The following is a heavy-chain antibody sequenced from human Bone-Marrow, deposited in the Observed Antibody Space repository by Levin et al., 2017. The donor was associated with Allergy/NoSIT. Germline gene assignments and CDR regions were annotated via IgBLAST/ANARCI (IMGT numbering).Heavy chain of an antibody. D-gene: IGHD2-15*01. Sequence: PGGSLRLSCAASGFMFSSFGMHWVRQGPGKGLEWVAVVSFDGSQQKYEDSVKGRFTISRDNSKNMLYLQMNSLRPEDTAVYYCAKDRYCSGGTCQIFDYWGQGTLVTVSS. J-gene: IGHJ4*02. CDR1: GFMFSSFG. CDR3: AKDRYCSGGTCQIFDY. CDR2: VSFDGSQQ. V-gene: IGHV3-30*18.